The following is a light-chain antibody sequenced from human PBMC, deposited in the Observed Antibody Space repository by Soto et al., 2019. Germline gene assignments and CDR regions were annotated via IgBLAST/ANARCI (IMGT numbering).Light chain of an antibody. J-gene: IGKJ2*01. V-gene: IGKV3-20*01. CDR3: HQFGSSLPDT. CDR1: QGVDTNY. Sequence: EIVLTQSPDTLSLSPGERATLSCRASQGVDTNYLAWYQQKPGQAPKLLIYGASNRATGVPDRFSGSGSGTEFTLSISRLEPEDFALYYCHQFGSSLPDTLGQGTNLEIK. CDR2: GAS.